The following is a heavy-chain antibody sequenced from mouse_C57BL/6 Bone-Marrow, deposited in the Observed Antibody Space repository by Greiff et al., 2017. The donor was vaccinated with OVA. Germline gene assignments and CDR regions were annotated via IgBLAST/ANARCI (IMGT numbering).Heavy chain of an antibody. J-gene: IGHJ3*01. D-gene: IGHD2-2*01. CDR3: ARRWGYACFAY. Sequence: VQLQQSGAELVRPGTSVKVSCKASGYAFTNYLIEWVKQRPGQGLEWIGVINPGSGGTHYNEKFKGKATLTADKSSSTAYLQLSSLTSEDSAFYFCARRWGYACFAYWGQATLVTVSA. CDR2: INPGSGGT. CDR1: GYAFTNYL. V-gene: IGHV1-54*01.